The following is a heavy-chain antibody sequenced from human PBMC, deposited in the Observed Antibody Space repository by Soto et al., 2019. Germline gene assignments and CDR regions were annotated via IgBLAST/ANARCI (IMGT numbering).Heavy chain of an antibody. V-gene: IGHV3-53*01. J-gene: IGHJ6*02. CDR2: IYSGGST. CDR3: ARGPRSGYYGMDV. CDR1: GFTVSSNY. Sequence: PGGSLRLSCAASGFTVSSNYMSWVRQAPGKGLEWVSVIYSGGSTYYADSVKGRFTISRDNSKNTLHLQMNSLRAEDTAVYYCARGPRSGYYGMDVWGQGTTVTVSS.